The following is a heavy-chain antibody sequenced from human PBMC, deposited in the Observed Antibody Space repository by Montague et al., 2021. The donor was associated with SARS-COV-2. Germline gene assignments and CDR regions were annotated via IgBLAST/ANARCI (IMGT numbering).Heavy chain of an antibody. Sequence: PALVKPTQTLTLTCTVSGFSLNTNGMGVGWIRQPPGEAPAWLALIYWDDDKRYSPSLETRLTITKDTSRNQVVLTMTNVDPGDTGTYFCARYTSRMYGSFDXWGQGALVSVSS. CDR1: GFSLNTNGMG. CDR3: ARYTSRMYGSFDX. CDR2: IYWDDDK. J-gene: IGHJ4*02. D-gene: IGHD3-16*02. V-gene: IGHV2-5*02.